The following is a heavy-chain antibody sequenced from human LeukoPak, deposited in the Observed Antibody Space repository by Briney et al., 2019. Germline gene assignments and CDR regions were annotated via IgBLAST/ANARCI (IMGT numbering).Heavy chain of an antibody. CDR3: ARNNGMDV. Sequence: GGSLRLSCAASGFTLSNHWMTWVRQVPGRGPEWVANVNRDGSETYYLDSVKGRFTISNDNAKNSLYLQMNSLRAEDTALYHCARNNGMDVWGQGTTVIVSS. CDR2: VNRDGSET. J-gene: IGHJ6*02. CDR1: GFTLSNHW. V-gene: IGHV3-7*03.